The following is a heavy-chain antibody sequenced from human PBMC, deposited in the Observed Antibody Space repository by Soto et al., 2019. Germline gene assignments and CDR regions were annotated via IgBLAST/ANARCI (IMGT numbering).Heavy chain of an antibody. CDR1: GFTFSDYA. CDR2: VSHDGRNT. CDR3: AKGGRKWMVTYDFNY. J-gene: IGHJ4*02. Sequence: VQLVESGGGVVQPGRSLRLSCAASGFTFSDYAMPWVRQAPGKGLEWVAGVSHDGRNTHYSDSGKGRFTISRDSTKNTMSPEKTSMRAEATTVSYCAKGGRKWMVTYDFNYWGQGALVTVSS. V-gene: IGHV3-30*18. D-gene: IGHD2-21*02.